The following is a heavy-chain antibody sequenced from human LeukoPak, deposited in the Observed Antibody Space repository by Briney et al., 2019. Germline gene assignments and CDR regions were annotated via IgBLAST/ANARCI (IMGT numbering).Heavy chain of an antibody. D-gene: IGHD4-23*01. CDR2: IYYSGST. Sequence: SETLSLTCTVSGGSISSYYWSWIRQPPGKGLEWIGYIYYSGSTNYNPSLKSRVTISVDTSKNQFSLKLSSVTAADTAVYYCARGRVGGNRYFDYWGQGTLVTDSS. CDR3: ARGRVGGNRYFDY. V-gene: IGHV4-59*01. J-gene: IGHJ4*02. CDR1: GGSISSYY.